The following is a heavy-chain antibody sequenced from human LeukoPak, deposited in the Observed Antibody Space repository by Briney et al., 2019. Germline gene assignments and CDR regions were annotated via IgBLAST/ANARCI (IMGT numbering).Heavy chain of an antibody. CDR3: TRGSIAYYYMDV. Sequence: SETLSLTCTVSGGSISSYYWSWIRQPPGKGLEWIGYIYYSGSTNYNPSLKSRVTISVDTSKNQFSLKLGSVTAADTAVYYCTRGSIAYYYMDVWGKGTTVTISS. D-gene: IGHD3-22*01. CDR1: GGSISSYY. CDR2: IYYSGST. V-gene: IGHV4-59*01. J-gene: IGHJ6*03.